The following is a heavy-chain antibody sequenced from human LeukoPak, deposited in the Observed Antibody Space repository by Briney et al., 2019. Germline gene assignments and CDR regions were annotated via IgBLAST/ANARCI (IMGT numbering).Heavy chain of an antibody. CDR1: GFTFSSYG. D-gene: IGHD6-13*01. CDR2: ISYDGSNK. J-gene: IGHJ4*02. CDR3: AKGSSSSWYVFDY. V-gene: IGHV3-30*18. Sequence: GGSLRLSCAASGFTFSSYGMHWVRQAPGKGLEWVAVISYDGSNKYYADSVKGRFTISRDNSKNTLYLQMNSLRAKHTAVYYCAKGSSSSWYVFDYWGQGTLVTVSS.